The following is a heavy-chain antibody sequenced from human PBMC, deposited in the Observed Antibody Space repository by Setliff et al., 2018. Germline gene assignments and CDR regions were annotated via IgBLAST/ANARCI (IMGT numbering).Heavy chain of an antibody. J-gene: IGHJ4*02. D-gene: IGHD2-15*01. CDR3: GRVDAELILGNYTDY. V-gene: IGHV1-18*04. Sequence: ASVKVSCKASGYTFTGYYMHWVRQAPGQGLEWMGWISAYNGNTKFVQKFQGRVAMTTDTSTSTAFMELRSLRPDDTAFYYCGRVDAELILGNYTDYWGQGTLVTVSS. CDR2: ISAYNGNT. CDR1: GYTFTGYY.